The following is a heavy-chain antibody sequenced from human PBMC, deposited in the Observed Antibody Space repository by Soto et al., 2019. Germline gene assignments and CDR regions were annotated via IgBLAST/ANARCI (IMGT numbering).Heavy chain of an antibody. J-gene: IGHJ4*02. V-gene: IGHV4-34*01. CDR2: INHSGST. Sequence: SETLSLTCAVYGGPFSGYYWSWIRQPPGKGLEWIGEINHSGSTNYNPSLKSRVTISVDTSKNQFSLKLSSVTAADTAVYYCARVTGPVSAIDYWGQGALVTVSS. CDR1: GGPFSGYY. CDR3: ARVTGPVSAIDY. D-gene: IGHD1-20*01.